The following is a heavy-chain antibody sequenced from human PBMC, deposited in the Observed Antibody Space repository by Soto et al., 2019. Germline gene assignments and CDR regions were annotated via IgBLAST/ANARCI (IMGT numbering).Heavy chain of an antibody. V-gene: IGHV3-23*01. J-gene: IGHJ6*04. CDR2: ISGSGGST. CDR3: AKVLTGSGYSYGYLIPDYYYGMEV. Sequence: PGWSLRLSCAASGFTFSSYAMSWVRQAPGKGLEWVSAISGSGGSTYYADSVKGRFTISRDNPKNTLYLQMNSLRAEDTAVYYCAKVLTGSGYSYGYLIPDYYYGMEVWGKGTTVTVSS. CDR1: GFTFSSYA. D-gene: IGHD5-18*01.